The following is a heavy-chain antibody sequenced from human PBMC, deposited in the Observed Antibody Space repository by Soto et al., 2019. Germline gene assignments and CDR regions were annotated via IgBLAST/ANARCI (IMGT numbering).Heavy chain of an antibody. V-gene: IGHV1-18*04. CDR3: ARTGGGMAARPLEY. J-gene: IGHJ4*02. CDR2: ISAYNGNK. Sequence: ASVKVSCKASGYMFTTYGISWVRQAPGQGLEWMAWISAYNGNKKYAQKFQDRVTMTIHTSSTTVSMELRNLASDDTAIYYCARTGGGMAARPLEYWGQGTLVTVSS. D-gene: IGHD6-6*01. CDR1: GYMFTTYG.